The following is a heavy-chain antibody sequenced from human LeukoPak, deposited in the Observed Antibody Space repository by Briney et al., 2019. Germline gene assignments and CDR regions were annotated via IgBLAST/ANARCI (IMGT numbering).Heavy chain of an antibody. J-gene: IGHJ4*02. V-gene: IGHV1-2*02. Sequence: GASVKVSRKASGYTFTGYYMHWVRQAPGQGLEGRGWINPNSGGTNYAQKFQGRVTMTRDTSISTAYIELSRLRSDDTAVYYCASAKQSPTTMTDPYYFDYWGQGNLVTVPS. D-gene: IGHD4-17*01. CDR3: ASAKQSPTTMTDPYYFDY. CDR2: INPNSGGT. CDR1: GYTFTGYY.